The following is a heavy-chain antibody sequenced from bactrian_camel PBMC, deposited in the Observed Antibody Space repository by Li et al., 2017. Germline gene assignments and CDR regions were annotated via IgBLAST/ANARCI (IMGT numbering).Heavy chain of an antibody. V-gene: IGHV3S40*01. CDR1: GFGFSTYD. CDR2: IDSGGDIT. Sequence: VQLVESGGGLVQPGGYLKLSCVVSGFGFSTYDMSWVRQAPGKGLEWVSGIDSGGDITYYTNSVKDRFTISRDNAQNTVYLQMNSLRPEYTAVYYCVRPGENGGTFGYWGQGTQVTVS. J-gene: IGHJ6*01. D-gene: IGHD6*01. CDR3: VRPGENGGTFGY.